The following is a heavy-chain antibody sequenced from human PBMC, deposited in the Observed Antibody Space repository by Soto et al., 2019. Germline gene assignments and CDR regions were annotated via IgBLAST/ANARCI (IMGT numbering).Heavy chain of an antibody. D-gene: IGHD2-15*01. Sequence: PGGSLRLSCATSGFIFSHFAMSWVRQAPGKGLEWVSSIGGGDDDVFYSDSVKGRFTISRDNAKNTLYLQMSSLRAEDTAVYYCARAYSDAFDIWGRGTMVTVSS. V-gene: IGHV3-21*04. CDR3: ARAYSDAFDI. CDR2: IGGGDDDV. J-gene: IGHJ3*02. CDR1: GFIFSHFA.